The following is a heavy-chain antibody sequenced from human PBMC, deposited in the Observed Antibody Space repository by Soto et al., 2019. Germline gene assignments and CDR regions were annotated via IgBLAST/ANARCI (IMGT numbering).Heavy chain of an antibody. Sequence: QVQLQESGPGLVKPSQTLSLTCSVSGGSISSNSNRWSWIRQHPAQGLGWIGYISNSGATYYNPSLKRRVAIAAETSKNQFSLNLNSVTAADTAVYYCARGSLNAVWYFDLWGRGTQVTVSS. CDR3: ARGSLNAVWYFDL. V-gene: IGHV4-31*03. J-gene: IGHJ2*01. CDR1: GGSISSNSNR. D-gene: IGHD2-8*01. CDR2: ISNSGAT.